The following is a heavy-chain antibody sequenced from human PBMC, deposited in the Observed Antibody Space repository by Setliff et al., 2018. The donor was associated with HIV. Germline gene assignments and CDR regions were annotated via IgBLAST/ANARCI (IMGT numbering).Heavy chain of an antibody. CDR3: SNVGGGGYNLGAY. D-gene: IGHD5-12*01. Sequence: PGGSLRLSCATSGFTFSGYSMNWVRQAPGKGLEWVSSITTTGSDVYYADFVKGRFTISRDNSNNTLYLQMNSLRAEDTAVYYCSNVGGGGYNLGAYWGQGTLVTVSS. CDR2: ITTTGSDV. J-gene: IGHJ4*02. V-gene: IGHV3-21*04. CDR1: GFTFSGYS.